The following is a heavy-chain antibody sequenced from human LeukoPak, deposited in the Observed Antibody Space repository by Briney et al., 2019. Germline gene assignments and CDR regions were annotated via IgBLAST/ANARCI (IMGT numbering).Heavy chain of an antibody. CDR1: SLIYYVYT. V-gene: IGHV3-43*01. CDR3: VKGPTHSANWYAALDY. D-gene: IGHD6-13*01. J-gene: IGHJ4*02. Sequence: GGSLSLSCAASSLIYYVYTMHWLRQAPGKGLEWVSLITWTGGNTYYADSVKVRFTISRDNFKWSLYLQMNSLGDEDNALYYCVKGPTHSANWYAALDYWGQGTLVTVSS. CDR2: ITWTGGNT.